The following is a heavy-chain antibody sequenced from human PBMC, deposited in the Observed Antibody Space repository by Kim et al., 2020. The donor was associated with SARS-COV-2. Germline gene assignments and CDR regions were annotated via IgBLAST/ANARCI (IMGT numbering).Heavy chain of an antibody. Sequence: YTHYADSVKGRFTISRDNAKNSLYLQLDGLTAEDTAVYYCARGASADPFDFWDQGTMVTVSS. CDR3: ARGASADPFDF. CDR2: YT. V-gene: IGHV3-21*06. D-gene: IGHD6-25*01. J-gene: IGHJ3*01.